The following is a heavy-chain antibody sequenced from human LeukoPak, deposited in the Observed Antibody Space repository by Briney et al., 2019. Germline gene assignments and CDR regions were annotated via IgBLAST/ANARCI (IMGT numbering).Heavy chain of an antibody. D-gene: IGHD3-22*01. CDR2: IYYSGST. V-gene: IGHV4-59*08. J-gene: IGHJ4*02. CDR1: GGSISNYY. Sequence: SETLSLTCTVSGGSISNYYWSWIRQPPGKGLEWIGCIYYSGSTNYNPSLKSRVTISVDTSKNQFSLKLSSVTAADTAVYYCARVLSGSNFDYWGQGTLVTVSS. CDR3: ARVLSGSNFDY.